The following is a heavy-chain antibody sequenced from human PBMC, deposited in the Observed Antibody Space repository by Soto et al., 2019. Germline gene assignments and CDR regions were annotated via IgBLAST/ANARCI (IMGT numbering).Heavy chain of an antibody. D-gene: IGHD3-9*01. CDR1: GYTFTGYY. Sequence: ASVKVSCKASGYTFTGYYMHWVRQAPGQGLEWMGWINPNSGGTNYAQKFQGRVTMTRDTSISTAYMELSRLRSDDTAVYYCARDRRYYDILTGYFIYYYYGMDVWGQGTTVTVSS. CDR3: ARDRRYYDILTGYFIYYYYGMDV. J-gene: IGHJ6*02. V-gene: IGHV1-2*02. CDR2: INPNSGGT.